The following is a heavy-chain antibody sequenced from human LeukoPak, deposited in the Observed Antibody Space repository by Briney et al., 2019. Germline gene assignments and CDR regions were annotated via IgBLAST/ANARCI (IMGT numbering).Heavy chain of an antibody. J-gene: IGHJ4*02. V-gene: IGHV3-30*02. CDR1: GFTFSSYG. CDR3: AKAEYSSSRGSFGY. D-gene: IGHD6-13*01. Sequence: GGSLRLSCAASGFTFSSYGMHWVRQAPGKGLEWVALIRYDGSNKYYADSVKGRFTISRDNSKNTLYLQMNSLRAEDTAVYYCAKAEYSSSRGSFGYWRQGTLVTVSS. CDR2: IRYDGSNK.